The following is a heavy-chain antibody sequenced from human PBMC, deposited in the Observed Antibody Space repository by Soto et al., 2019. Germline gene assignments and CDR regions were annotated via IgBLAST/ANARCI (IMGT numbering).Heavy chain of an antibody. CDR3: ARVTGDEPFYY. CDR2: INAGYGNT. CDR1: GYTFSSYA. Sequence: ASVKVSCKASGYTFSSYAMHWVRQAPGQRLEWMGWINAGYGNTKSSQKFQDRVTISRDTSASTAYMELTSLRSEDTAVYYCARVTGDEPFYYCRQVTMVTGSA. V-gene: IGHV1-3*01. J-gene: IGHJ4*02.